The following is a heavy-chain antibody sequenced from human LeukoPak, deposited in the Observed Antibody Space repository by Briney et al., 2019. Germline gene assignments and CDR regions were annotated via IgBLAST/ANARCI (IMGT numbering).Heavy chain of an antibody. CDR3: ARQVGNYVWGSYRSNWFDP. J-gene: IGHJ5*02. V-gene: IGHV4-38-2*02. Sequence: SETLSLTCTVSGYSISSGYYWGWIRQPPGKGLEWIGSIYHSGSTYYNPSLKSRVTISVDTSKNQFSLKLSSVTAADTAVYYCARQVGNYVWGSYRSNWFDPWGQGTLVTVSS. D-gene: IGHD3-16*02. CDR1: GYSISSGYY. CDR2: IYHSGST.